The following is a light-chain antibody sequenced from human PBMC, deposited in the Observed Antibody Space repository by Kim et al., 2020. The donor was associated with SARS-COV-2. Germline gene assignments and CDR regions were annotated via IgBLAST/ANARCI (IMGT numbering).Light chain of an antibody. CDR1: SSDVGGYDY. Sequence: GQHDPISCTGTSSDVGGYDYVSWYQQHPGKAPKLMIYDVNKRPSGVPDRFSASKSGNTASLTISGLRAEDEADYYCCSYAGTYTFVFGGGTQLTVL. J-gene: IGLJ2*01. CDR3: CSYAGTYTFV. CDR2: DVN. V-gene: IGLV2-11*03.